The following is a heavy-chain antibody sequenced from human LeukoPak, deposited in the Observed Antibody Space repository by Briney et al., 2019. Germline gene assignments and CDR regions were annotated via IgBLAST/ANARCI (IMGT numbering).Heavy chain of an antibody. J-gene: IGHJ4*02. V-gene: IGHV3-21*01. CDR3: ASIYGDHAVDF. D-gene: IGHD4-17*01. CDR2: ISSGSSYI. CDR1: GFIFSTYS. Sequence: GGSLRLSCAASGFIFSTYSVTWVRQAPGKGLEWVSSISSGSSYISYADSVKGRFTVSRDNAKNSLYLQMNSLRAEDTAVYYCASIYGDHAVDFWGQGTLVTVSS.